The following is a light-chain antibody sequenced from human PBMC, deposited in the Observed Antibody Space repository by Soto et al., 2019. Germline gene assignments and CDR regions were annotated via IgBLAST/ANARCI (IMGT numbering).Light chain of an antibody. J-gene: IGKJ1*01. CDR2: DAS. Sequence: IQMSHSRCRLSASVGGRFTITCRASQRTSSWLAWYQHKPWKAPKLLIYDASSLESGVPSRFSGTGSGTEFTLPIRSLHPDDFATYHSQQSNRYTTFGQGTK. V-gene: IGKV1-5*01. CDR1: QRTSSW. CDR3: QQSNRYTT.